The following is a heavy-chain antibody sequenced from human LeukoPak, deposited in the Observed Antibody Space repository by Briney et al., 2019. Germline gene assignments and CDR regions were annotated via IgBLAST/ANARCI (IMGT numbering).Heavy chain of an antibody. Sequence: PSETLSLTCTVSGVSISSYSWSWIRQPPANALDLFGRIYTSGSTNYNPSLKSRVTMSVDTSKNQFSLKPSSVTAADTAVYYCARQSSSSGSTAFDIWGQGTMVTVSS. J-gene: IGHJ3*02. CDR2: IYTSGST. CDR3: ARQSSSSGSTAFDI. D-gene: IGHD6-6*01. V-gene: IGHV4-4*07. CDR1: GVSISSYS.